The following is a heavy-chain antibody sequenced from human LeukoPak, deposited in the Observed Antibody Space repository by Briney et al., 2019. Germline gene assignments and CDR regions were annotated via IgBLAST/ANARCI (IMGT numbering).Heavy chain of an antibody. D-gene: IGHD3-22*01. CDR2: INPNSGGT. Sequence: ASVKVSCKASGYTFTGYYMHWVRQAPGQGLEWMGWINPNSGGTNYAQKFQGRVTMTRDTSISTAYMELSSLRSEDTAVYYCATFHYYDSSGHIRYWGQGTLVTVSS. CDR3: ATFHYYDSSGHIRY. CDR1: GYTFTGYY. V-gene: IGHV1-2*02. J-gene: IGHJ4*02.